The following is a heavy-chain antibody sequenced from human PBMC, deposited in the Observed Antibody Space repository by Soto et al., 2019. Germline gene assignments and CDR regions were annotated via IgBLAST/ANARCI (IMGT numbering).Heavy chain of an antibody. CDR2: ISYDGSNK. J-gene: IGHJ6*02. CDR3: AKDYVGVGEKWLVKSHYYYGMDV. D-gene: IGHD6-19*01. V-gene: IGHV3-30*18. Sequence: GGSLRLSCAASGFTFSSYGMHWVRQAPGKGLEWVAVISYDGSNKYYADSVKGRFTISRDNSKNTLYLQMNSLRAEDTAVYYCAKDYVGVGEKWLVKSHYYYGMDVWGQGTTVTVSS. CDR1: GFTFSSYG.